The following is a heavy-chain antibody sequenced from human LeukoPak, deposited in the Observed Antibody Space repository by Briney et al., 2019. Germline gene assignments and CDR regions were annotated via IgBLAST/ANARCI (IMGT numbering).Heavy chain of an antibody. V-gene: IGHV1-69*08. J-gene: IGHJ6*02. CDR2: ITPVIDTA. Sequence: ASVTVSCKTSGGTFLSHTFSWVRQAPGQGLEWMGQITPVIDTANYAQTFQGRVSIYADKSTTTVYMDLSGLRPDDTAVYYCARMKNGFWSGYYTYYYGMDVWGQGTTVTVSS. D-gene: IGHD3-3*01. CDR3: ARMKNGFWSGYYTYYYGMDV. CDR1: GGTFLSHT.